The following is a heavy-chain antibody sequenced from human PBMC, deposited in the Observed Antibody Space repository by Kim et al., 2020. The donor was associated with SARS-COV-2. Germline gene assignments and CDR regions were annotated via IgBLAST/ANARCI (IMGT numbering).Heavy chain of an antibody. CDR3: TTGAYYDFWSGYYMRDYYGMDV. CDR2: IKSKTDGGTT. CDR1: GFTFSNAW. J-gene: IGHJ6*02. D-gene: IGHD3-3*01. Sequence: GGSLRLSCAASGFTFSNAWMSWVRQAPGKGLEWVGRIKSKTDGGTTDYAAPVKGRFTISRDDSKNTLYLQMNSLKTEDTAVYYCTTGAYYDFWSGYYMRDYYGMDVWGQGTTVTVSS. V-gene: IGHV3-15*01.